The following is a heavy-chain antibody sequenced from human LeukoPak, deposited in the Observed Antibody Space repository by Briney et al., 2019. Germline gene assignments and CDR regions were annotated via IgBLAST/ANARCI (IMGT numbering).Heavy chain of an antibody. D-gene: IGHD3-10*01. CDR3: ARGWFGGGIAFDI. V-gene: IGHV3-21*04. Sequence: GGSVRLSCAASGFTFSSYSMNWVRQAPGKGLEWVSSISSSSSYIYYADSVKGRFTISRDNAKNSLYLQMNSLRAEDTALYHCARGWFGGGIAFDIWGQGTMVTVSS. J-gene: IGHJ3*02. CDR1: GFTFSSYS. CDR2: ISSSSSYI.